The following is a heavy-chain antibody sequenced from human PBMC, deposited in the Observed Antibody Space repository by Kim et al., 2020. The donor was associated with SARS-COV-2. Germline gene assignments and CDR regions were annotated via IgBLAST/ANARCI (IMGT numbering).Heavy chain of an antibody. V-gene: IGHV3-21*01. J-gene: IGHJ6*03. Sequence: GGSLRLSCAASGFRFSSYSINWVRQAPGKGLEWVSSISSSSSYIYYADSVKGRFTISRDNAKDSLYLQMNSLRAEDTAVYYCARVITPCYYMDVWGKGTT. CDR3: ARVITPCYYMDV. D-gene: IGHD2-15*01. CDR1: GFRFSSYS. CDR2: ISSSSSYI.